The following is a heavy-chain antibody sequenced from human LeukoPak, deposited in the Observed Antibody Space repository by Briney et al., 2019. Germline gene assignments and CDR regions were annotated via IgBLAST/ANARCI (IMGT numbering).Heavy chain of an antibody. Sequence: PGGSLRLSCAASGFTVSGYSMNWFRQPPGRGLEWVSYISSTSTTIYYKDSVKGRFTISRDNAKNSLYLHMTSLRVEDTAVYYCVRNDGDDAFDIWGQGTMVTVSS. J-gene: IGHJ3*02. CDR1: GFTVSGYS. D-gene: IGHD4-17*01. CDR3: VRNDGDDAFDI. CDR2: ISSTSTTI. V-gene: IGHV3-48*01.